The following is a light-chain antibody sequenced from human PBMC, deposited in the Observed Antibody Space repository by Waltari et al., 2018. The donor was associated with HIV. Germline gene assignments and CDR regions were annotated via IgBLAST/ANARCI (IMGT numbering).Light chain of an antibody. CDR1: QSVGGNS. V-gene: IGKV3-20*01. Sequence: IVLTQSPRLLSLSPGERTTLSCRASQSVGGNSLAGFRQKVGQPPRLLIYSASNRATGVPDRFIGSGSGRDFSLIISRLEPEDFAVYYCQQYDESPVTFGQGTKVEF. CDR3: QQYDESPVT. J-gene: IGKJ1*01. CDR2: SAS.